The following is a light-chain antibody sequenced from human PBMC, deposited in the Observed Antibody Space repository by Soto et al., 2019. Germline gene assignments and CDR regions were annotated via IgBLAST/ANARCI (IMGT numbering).Light chain of an antibody. CDR1: QSVSSSD. J-gene: IGKJ2*01. CDR3: QQYGGSPLYT. V-gene: IGKV3-20*01. Sequence: EIALTQSPGTLSLSPGDRATLSCRASQSVSSSDLAWYQQKPGQAPRLLIYGASTRATGIPDRFSGSGSGTDFTLTISRLEPEDFAVYYCQQYGGSPLYTFGQGPRWIS. CDR2: GAS.